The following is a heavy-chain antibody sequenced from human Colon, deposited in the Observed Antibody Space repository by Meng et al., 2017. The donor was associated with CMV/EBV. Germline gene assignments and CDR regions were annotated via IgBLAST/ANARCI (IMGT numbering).Heavy chain of an antibody. J-gene: IGHJ4*02. Sequence: GGSLRLSCAASGFSFSNYEMHWVRQAPGKGLEWISYISGSGSTVFYVDSVKGRFTVSRDNAKNSLYLQMNSLTAEDTAVYYCARDPFLVREGFDCWGQGTLVTVSS. D-gene: IGHD3-10*01. CDR2: ISGSGSTV. CDR1: GFSFSNYE. V-gene: IGHV3-48*03. CDR3: ARDPFLVREGFDC.